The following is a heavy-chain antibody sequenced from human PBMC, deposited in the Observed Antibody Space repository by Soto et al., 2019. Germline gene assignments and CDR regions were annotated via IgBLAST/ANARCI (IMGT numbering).Heavy chain of an antibody. CDR1: GFSLSTSGVG. CDR3: AHRAHYSNYWVPDAFDI. J-gene: IGHJ3*02. CDR2: IYWNDDK. Sequence: ESGPTLVNPTQTLTLTCTFSGFSLSTSGVGVGWIRQPPGKALEWLALIYWNDDKRYSPSLKSRLTITKDTSKNQVVLTMTNMDPVDAATYYSAHRAHYSNYWVPDAFDIWGEGTMVTVS. D-gene: IGHD4-4*01. V-gene: IGHV2-5*01.